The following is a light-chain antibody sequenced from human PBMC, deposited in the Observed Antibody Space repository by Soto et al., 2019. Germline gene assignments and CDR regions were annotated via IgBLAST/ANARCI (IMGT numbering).Light chain of an antibody. CDR3: QQYYTWPRT. CDR2: WAS. Sequence: DIVMTPSPDALAVSLGERATINCKSSQSLLYTYNNKNYLSWYQKKPGQPPKLLIYWASTRESGVPDRFSGSGSGSNFTLTIASLQSEDFAVYYCQQYYTWPRTFGQGSKVEIK. V-gene: IGKV4-1*01. J-gene: IGKJ1*01. CDR1: QSLLYTYNNKNY.